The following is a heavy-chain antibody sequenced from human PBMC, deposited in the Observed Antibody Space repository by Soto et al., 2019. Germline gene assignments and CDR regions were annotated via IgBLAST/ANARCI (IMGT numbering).Heavy chain of an antibody. J-gene: IGHJ6*02. CDR3: ARDTMATFDYHYYGMDV. V-gene: IGHV4-61*01. CDR1: GGSVSGGSYQ. Sequence: QVQLQESGPGLAKPSETLSLTCSVSGGSVSGGSYQWTWIRQAPGKVLEWIGYVHFSGGTNYNPSLESRVTITIDTSRDQFSLKLTSLTAADTAAYFCARDTMATFDYHYYGMDVWGQGTTVTVSS. CDR2: VHFSGGT. D-gene: IGHD5-12*01.